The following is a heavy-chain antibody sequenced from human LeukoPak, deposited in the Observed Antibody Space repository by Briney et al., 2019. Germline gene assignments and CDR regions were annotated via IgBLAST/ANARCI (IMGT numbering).Heavy chain of an antibody. Sequence: GGSLRLSCAASGFIFSNYWMHWVRQAPGKGLVWVSRINTDGSSTNYADSVKGRFTISRDNAKNMLYLQMNSLRAEDTAVYYCARDRHAKSSPYYYDSSGYSRGFDYWGQGTLVTVSS. V-gene: IGHV3-74*01. CDR2: INTDGSST. CDR3: ARDRHAKSSPYYYDSSGYSRGFDY. D-gene: IGHD3-22*01. J-gene: IGHJ4*02. CDR1: GFIFSNYW.